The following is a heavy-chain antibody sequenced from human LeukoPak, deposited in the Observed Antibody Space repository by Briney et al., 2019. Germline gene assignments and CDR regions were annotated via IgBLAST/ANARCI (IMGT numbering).Heavy chain of an antibody. D-gene: IGHD3-3*01. V-gene: IGHV4-4*09. CDR1: GGSISSYY. Sequence: SETLSLTCTVSGGSISSYYWSWIRQPPGKGLEWIGYIYTSGSTNYNPSLKSRVTISVDTSKNQFSLKLSSVTAADTAVYYCARGPRLADYDFWSGYYTHYYYYYYYMDVWGKGTTVTVSS. J-gene: IGHJ6*03. CDR2: IYTSGST. CDR3: ARGPRLADYDFWSGYYTHYYYYYYYMDV.